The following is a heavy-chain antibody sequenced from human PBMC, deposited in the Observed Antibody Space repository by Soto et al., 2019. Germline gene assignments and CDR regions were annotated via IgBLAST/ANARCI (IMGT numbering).Heavy chain of an antibody. V-gene: IGHV3-23*01. CDR1: GFTFSSYA. J-gene: IGHJ4*02. CDR2: ISGSGGST. CDR3: ATSVSTATDY. Sequence: PGESLKISCAASGFTFSSYAMSWVRQAPGKGLEWVSAISGSGGSTYYADSVKGRFTISRDNSKNTLYLQMNSLRSEDTAVYYCATSVSTATDYWGQGTLVTVSS. D-gene: IGHD2-2*01.